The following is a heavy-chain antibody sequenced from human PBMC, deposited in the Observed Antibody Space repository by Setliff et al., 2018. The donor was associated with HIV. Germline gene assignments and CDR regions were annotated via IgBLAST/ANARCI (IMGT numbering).Heavy chain of an antibody. V-gene: IGHV3-23*01. D-gene: IGHD2-15*01. Sequence: PGGSLRLSCAANGFSFSSYTMRWFRQAPGKGLEWVSGVGRSGGSTYYADAVKGRFTISRDYSKNMVYLQVSSLSAGDSAVYYFAKLRGDIVVVGVAHRGGYYGRDVWGQGTTVTVCS. CDR2: VGRSGGST. J-gene: IGHJ6*02. CDR1: GFSFSSYT. CDR3: AKLRGDIVVVGVAHRGGYYGRDV.